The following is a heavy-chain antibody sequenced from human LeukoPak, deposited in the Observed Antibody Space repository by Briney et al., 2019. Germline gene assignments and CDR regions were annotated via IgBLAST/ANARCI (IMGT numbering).Heavy chain of an antibody. CDR1: GYSISSGCY. V-gene: IGHV4-38-2*02. CDR3: ARRYSSSWFRYNWFDP. Sequence: SETLSLTCTVSGYSISSGCYWGWIRQPPGKGLEWIGSIYHSGSTYYNPSLKSRVTISVDTSKNQFSLKLSSVTAADTAVYYCARRYSSSWFRYNWFDPWGQGTLVTVSS. J-gene: IGHJ5*02. CDR2: IYHSGST. D-gene: IGHD6-13*01.